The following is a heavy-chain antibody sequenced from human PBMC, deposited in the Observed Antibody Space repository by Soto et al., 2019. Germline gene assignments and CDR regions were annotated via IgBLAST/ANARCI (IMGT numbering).Heavy chain of an antibody. CDR3: ARGSHKISRDGYKMGAFDI. V-gene: IGHV1-18*01. CDR2: ISAYNGNT. Sequence: GASVKVSCKASGYTFTSYGISWVRQAPGQGLEWMGWISAYNGNTNYAQKLQGRVTMTTETSTSTAYMELRSLRSDDTAVYYCARGSHKISRDGYKMGAFDIWGQGTMVTVSS. J-gene: IGHJ3*02. CDR1: GYTFTSYG. D-gene: IGHD5-12*01.